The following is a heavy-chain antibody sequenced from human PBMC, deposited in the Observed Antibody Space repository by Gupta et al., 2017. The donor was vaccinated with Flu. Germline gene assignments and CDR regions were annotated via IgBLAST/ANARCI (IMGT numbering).Heavy chain of an antibody. CDR1: GFAFSRYS. V-gene: IGHV3-21*01. D-gene: IGHD3-3*01. J-gene: IGHJ4*02. CDR2: ISSSSSLI. Sequence: LSCAASGFAFSRYSMAWVRQAPGKGLEWVSYISSSSSLIHYADSVRGRFTISRDNAENSLFLQMDSLRADDSAIYYCAKGAVFEDDWGPGTLVTVSS. CDR3: AKGAVFEDD.